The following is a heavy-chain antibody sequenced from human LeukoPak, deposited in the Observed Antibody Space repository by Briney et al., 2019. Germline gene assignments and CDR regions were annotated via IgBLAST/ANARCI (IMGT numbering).Heavy chain of an antibody. CDR2: IQYDGSSK. Sequence: GGPLRLSCAASGLTFSRNGMHWVRQAPGKGLEWLAFIQYDGSSKYYADSVKGRFTVSRDNSKNTLWLQMNILRVEDTAVYYCAREVSAQAIHGFDPWGQGTLVTVSS. D-gene: IGHD2-21*01. CDR1: GLTFSRNG. V-gene: IGHV3-30*02. J-gene: IGHJ5*02. CDR3: AREVSAQAIHGFDP.